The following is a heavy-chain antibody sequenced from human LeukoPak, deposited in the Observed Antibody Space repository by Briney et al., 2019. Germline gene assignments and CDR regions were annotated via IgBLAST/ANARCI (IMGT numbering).Heavy chain of an antibody. CDR1: GFTFSSYA. J-gene: IGHJ4*02. V-gene: IGHV3-30-3*01. CDR2: ISYDGSNK. D-gene: IGHD1-26*01. Sequence: GGSLRLSCAASGFTFSSYAMHWVRQAPGKGLEWVSVISYDGSNKYYAGSVKGRFTISRDNSKNTLYLQMNSLRAEDTAVYYCARDRGSYAEGCDYWGQGTLVTVSS. CDR3: ARDRGSYAEGCDY.